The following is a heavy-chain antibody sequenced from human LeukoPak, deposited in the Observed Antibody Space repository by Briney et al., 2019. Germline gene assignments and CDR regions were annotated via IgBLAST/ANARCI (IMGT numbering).Heavy chain of an antibody. CDR1: GGSISSYY. V-gene: IGHV4-59*12. D-gene: IGHD2-2*01. J-gene: IGHJ3*02. CDR3: AREGYCSSTSCYGGFSDAFDI. Sequence: PSETLSLTCTVSGGSISSYYWSWIRQPPGKGLEWIGYIYYSGSTYYNPSLKSRVTISVDRSKNQFSLKLSSVTAADTAVYYCAREGYCSSTSCYGGFSDAFDIWGQGTMVTVSS. CDR2: IYYSGST.